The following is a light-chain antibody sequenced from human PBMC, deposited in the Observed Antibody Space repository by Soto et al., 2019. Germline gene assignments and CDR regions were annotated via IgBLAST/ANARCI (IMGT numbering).Light chain of an antibody. CDR1: QSVLYSANNKNY. CDR3: QQYSGAPYT. V-gene: IGKV4-1*01. Sequence: DIVMTQSPDSLAVSLGERATINCKSSQSVLYSANNKNYLAWYQQKPGQPPKLLIYWAFIRESGVPDRFSGSGSGTDFTLAISGLQAEDVAVYYCQQYSGAPYTFGQGTKLEIK. CDR2: WAF. J-gene: IGKJ2*01.